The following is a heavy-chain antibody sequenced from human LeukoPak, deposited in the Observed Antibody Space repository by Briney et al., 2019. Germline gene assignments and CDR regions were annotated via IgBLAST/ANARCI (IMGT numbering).Heavy chain of an antibody. CDR2: VIPVSGTA. Sequence: ASVKVSCKASGYTFTSYGISWVRQAPGLGLEWMGGVIPVSGTASYNQKFQGRITITADESTSTAYMELSSLRSEDTAVYYCARIAAAGQGWFDLWGQGTLVTVSS. V-gene: IGHV1-69*13. J-gene: IGHJ5*02. CDR1: GYTFTSYG. D-gene: IGHD6-13*01. CDR3: ARIAAAGQGWFDL.